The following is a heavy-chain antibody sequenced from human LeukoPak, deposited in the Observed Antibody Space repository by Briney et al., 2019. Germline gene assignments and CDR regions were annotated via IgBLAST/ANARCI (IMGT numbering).Heavy chain of an antibody. J-gene: IGHJ5*02. CDR1: GYTLTAYY. CDR3: ARGYCSGGTCYLVENWLDP. Sequence: ASVKASCKASGYTLTAYYIYWVRQAPGQGLEWMGRINPNSGGTDYAQNFQGRVTMTRDTSIGTAYMELSRLRSDDTAVYYCARGYCSGGTCYLVENWLDPWGQGTLVTVSS. D-gene: IGHD2-15*01. CDR2: INPNSGGT. V-gene: IGHV1-2*06.